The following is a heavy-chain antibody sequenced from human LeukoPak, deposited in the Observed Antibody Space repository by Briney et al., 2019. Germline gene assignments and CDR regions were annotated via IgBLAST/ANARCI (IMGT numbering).Heavy chain of an antibody. CDR2: ISGSGGST. CDR1: GFTFSSYA. J-gene: IGHJ3*02. Sequence: PGGSLRLSCAASGFTFSSYAMSWVRQAPGKGLEWVSAISGSGGSTYYADSVKGRFTISRDKSKNTLYLQMNSLRAEDTAVYYCASLPWDSSSWLDAFDIWGQGTMVTVSS. D-gene: IGHD6-13*01. V-gene: IGHV3-23*01. CDR3: ASLPWDSSSWLDAFDI.